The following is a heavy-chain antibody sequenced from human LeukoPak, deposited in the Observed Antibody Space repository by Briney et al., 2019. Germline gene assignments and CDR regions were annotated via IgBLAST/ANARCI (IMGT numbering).Heavy chain of an antibody. CDR3: AKGIYSSGWSYFDY. V-gene: IGHV3-21*04. J-gene: IGHJ4*01. CDR1: GFTFSSYS. D-gene: IGHD6-19*01. CDR2: ISSSSTYI. Sequence: GGSLRLSCAAFGFTFSSYSMNWVRLAPGKGLEWVSFISSSSTYIFDADSVKGRFTISRDNSKNTLYLQMNSLRAEDTAVYYCAKGIYSSGWSYFDYWGHGTLVTVSS.